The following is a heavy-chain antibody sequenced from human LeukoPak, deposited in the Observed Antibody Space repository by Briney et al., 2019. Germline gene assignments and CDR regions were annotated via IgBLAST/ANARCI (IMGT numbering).Heavy chain of an antibody. V-gene: IGHV4-4*07. J-gene: IGHJ6*02. D-gene: IGHD6-13*01. CDR1: GGSFTSCY. CDR2: IYVSGST. CDR3: ARDPRSGSAGFFYYIMDV. Sequence: SETLSLTCTVSGGSFTSCYWNWIRQPAGKGLEWIGRIYVSGSTNYNPSLRSRVTMSVDTSKNQFSLKLTSVTAADTAVYYCARDPRSGSAGFFYYIMDVWGQGTTVTVSS.